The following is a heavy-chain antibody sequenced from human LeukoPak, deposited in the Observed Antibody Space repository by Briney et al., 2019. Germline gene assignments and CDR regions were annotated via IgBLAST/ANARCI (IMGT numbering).Heavy chain of an antibody. Sequence: GGSLRLSCTVSGFTLSSYEMSWIRQAPGKGLEWVSSIDYSGGSTYYADSVKGRFTISRDNSKNTLYLQMNSLRAEDTAVYYCAKDRVGATLYFDYWGQGTLVTVSS. V-gene: IGHV3-23*01. D-gene: IGHD1-26*01. CDR3: AKDRVGATLYFDY. CDR1: GFTLSSYE. J-gene: IGHJ4*02. CDR2: IDYSGGST.